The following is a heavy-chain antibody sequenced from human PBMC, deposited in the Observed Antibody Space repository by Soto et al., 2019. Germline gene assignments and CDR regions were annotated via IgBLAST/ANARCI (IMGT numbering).Heavy chain of an antibody. V-gene: IGHV4-31*03. J-gene: IGHJ4*02. D-gene: IGHD5-18*01. Sequence: SETLSLTCTVSGGSISSGGFYWSWIRQYPGKGLEWIGYIYHSGSTYYNPSLKSRLSMSIDTSKNQFSLKLSSVTAADTALFFCARGGDSYTIFDYWGQGTRVTVSS. CDR3: ARGGDSYTIFDY. CDR1: GGSISSGGFY. CDR2: IYHSGST.